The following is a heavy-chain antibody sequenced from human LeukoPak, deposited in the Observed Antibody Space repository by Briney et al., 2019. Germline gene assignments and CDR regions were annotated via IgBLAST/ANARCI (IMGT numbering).Heavy chain of an antibody. D-gene: IGHD3-22*01. CDR1: GDSISSYY. J-gene: IGHJ3*01. Sequence: SETLPLTSPVSGDSISSYYWSWIRPPPGKGREWIGSIYYSGSTNYNPSLKSRVTISVDTSKNQFSLKLSSVTAADTAVYFCARSERIIMILGGAFDVWGQGTMVTVSS. V-gene: IGHV4-59*08. CDR2: IYYSGST. CDR3: ARSERIIMILGGAFDV.